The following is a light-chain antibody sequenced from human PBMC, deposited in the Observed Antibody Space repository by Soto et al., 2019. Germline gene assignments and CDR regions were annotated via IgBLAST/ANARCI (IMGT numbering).Light chain of an antibody. Sequence: IVMTQSPATLSVSPGESATLSCRASQSIDRKLAWYQQRPGQAPRLLIYGASTRATGIPARFSGSGSGTEFTLTISGLQSEDFGVFYCQQYHSLRTFGQGTNVEIK. CDR3: QQYHSLRT. J-gene: IGKJ1*01. CDR1: QSIDRK. V-gene: IGKV3-15*01. CDR2: GAS.